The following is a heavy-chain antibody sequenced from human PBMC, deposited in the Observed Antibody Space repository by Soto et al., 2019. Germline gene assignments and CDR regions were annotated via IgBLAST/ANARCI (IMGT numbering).Heavy chain of an antibody. CDR1: GGPISNYS. V-gene: IGHV4-59*08. CDR3: ARHNYGSGSTYFDY. J-gene: IGHJ4*02. Sequence: TSEPLYLTSTVSGGPISNYSWSWIRQPPGKGLEWIGYIYYSGSTNYNPSLKSRVTISVDTSKNQFSLKLNSMTAADTAVYYCARHNYGSGSTYFDYWGQGTLVTVSS. D-gene: IGHD3-10*01. CDR2: IYYSGST.